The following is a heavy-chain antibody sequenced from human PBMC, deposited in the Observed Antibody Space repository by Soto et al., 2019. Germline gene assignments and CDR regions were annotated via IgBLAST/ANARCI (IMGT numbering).Heavy chain of an antibody. J-gene: IGHJ4*02. CDR1: GFSFSNYG. CDR2: ISGRGGST. V-gene: IGHV3-23*01. Sequence: VQLLESGGGLVQPGGSLRLSCVASGFSFSNYGMSWVRQAPGKGLEWVSGISGRGGSTSYADSVKGRFTVSRDSSKSTLYLQMNSLRAEDTAVYYCAKDRYCSSISCYAGFDYWGQGALVTVSS. D-gene: IGHD2-2*01. CDR3: AKDRYCSSISCYAGFDY.